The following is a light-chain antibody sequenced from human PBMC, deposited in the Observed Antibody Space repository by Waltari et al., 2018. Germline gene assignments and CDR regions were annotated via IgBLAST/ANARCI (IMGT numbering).Light chain of an antibody. J-gene: IGLJ3*02. CDR3: SMYMGSGVWV. Sequence: QTVVTQEPSLSVSPGGTVTLTCALSSGSVSSTSYPTGYQQTPGQPPRTLVYKGISRSSGVPDRVSGSILGNTAALTITVAQADDESDYYCSMYMGSGVWVFGGGTKLTVL. CDR2: KGI. CDR1: SGSVSSTSY. V-gene: IGLV8-61*01.